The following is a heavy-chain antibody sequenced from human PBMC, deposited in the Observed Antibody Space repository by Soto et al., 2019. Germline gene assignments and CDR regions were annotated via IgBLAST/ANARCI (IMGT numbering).Heavy chain of an antibody. Sequence: PGGSLRLSCAASGFTFSEYAMTWVRQAPGKGLEWVSVIGGAGSNIYYADSVEGRFTVSRDDSKNTLYLRMDSLRAEDTAVYYCARAWTTRYYYYYGMDVWGQETTVTVSS. V-gene: IGHV3-23*01. CDR1: GFTFSEYA. CDR2: IGGAGSNI. D-gene: IGHD1-26*01. J-gene: IGHJ6*02. CDR3: ARAWTTRYYYYYGMDV.